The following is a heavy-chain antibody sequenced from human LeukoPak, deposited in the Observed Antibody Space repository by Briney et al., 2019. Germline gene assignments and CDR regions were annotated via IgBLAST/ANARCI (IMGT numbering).Heavy chain of an antibody. CDR1: GFTFSSYG. D-gene: IGHD1-1*01. V-gene: IGHV3-30*03. CDR3: ARDRNDQGMDV. Sequence: PGRSLRLSCAASGFTFSSYGMHWVRQAPGKGLEWVAVISYDGSNKYYADSVKGRFTISRDNSKNTLYLQMNSLRAEDTAVYYCARDRNDQGMDVWGQGTTVTVSS. J-gene: IGHJ6*02. CDR2: ISYDGSNK.